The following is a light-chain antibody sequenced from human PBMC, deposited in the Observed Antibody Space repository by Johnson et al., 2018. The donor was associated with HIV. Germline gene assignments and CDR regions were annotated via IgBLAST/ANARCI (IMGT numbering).Light chain of an antibody. CDR1: SSNIGNNY. CDR2: DNN. CDR3: GTWDSSLSAFYV. V-gene: IGLV1-51*01. Sequence: QPVLTQPPLVSAAPGQKVTISCSGSSSNIGNNYVSWYQQLPGTAPKLLIYDNNKRPSGIPDRFSGSKSGTSATLGITGLQTGDEADYYCGTWDSSLSAFYVFGTGTKVTVL. J-gene: IGLJ1*01.